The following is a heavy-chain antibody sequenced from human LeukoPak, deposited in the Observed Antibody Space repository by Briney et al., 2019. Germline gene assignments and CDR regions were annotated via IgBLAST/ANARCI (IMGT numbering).Heavy chain of an antibody. CDR3: ARGITIFGVVNPPAY. J-gene: IGHJ4*02. CDR1: GFTFSSYA. D-gene: IGHD3-3*01. CDR2: ISSNGGST. V-gene: IGHV3-64*01. Sequence: GGSLRLSCAASGFTFSSYAMHWVRQAPGKGPEYVSAISSNGGSTYYANSVKGRFTISRDNSKNTLYLQMGSLRAEDMAVYYCARGITIFGVVNPPAYWGQGTLVTVSS.